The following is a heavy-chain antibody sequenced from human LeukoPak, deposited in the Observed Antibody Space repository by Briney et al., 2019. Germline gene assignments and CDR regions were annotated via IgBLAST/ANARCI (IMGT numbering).Heavy chain of an antibody. V-gene: IGHV4-59*12. CDR2: IYYSGST. CDR3: ARETHYYDSSGYLGY. CDR1: GGSISSYY. J-gene: IGHJ4*02. D-gene: IGHD3-22*01. Sequence: SETLSLTCTVSGGSISSYYWSWIRQPPGKGLEWIGYIYYSGSTNYNPSLKSRVTISVDTSKNQFYLKLNSVTAADTAVYYCARETHYYDSSGYLGYWGQGTLVTVSS.